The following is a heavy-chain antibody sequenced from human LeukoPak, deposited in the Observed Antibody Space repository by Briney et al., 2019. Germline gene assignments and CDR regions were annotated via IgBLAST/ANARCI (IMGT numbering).Heavy chain of an antibody. V-gene: IGHV4-39*01. CDR1: GGSISSSSYY. D-gene: IGHD2-8*02. CDR2: IYYSGST. Sequence: SSETLSLTCTVSGGSISSSSYYWGWIRQPPGKGLEWIGSIYYSGSTYYNPSLKSRVTISVGTSKNQFSLKLSSVTAADTAVYYCASVLLGPDAFDIWGQGTMVTVSS. CDR3: ASVLLGPDAFDI. J-gene: IGHJ3*02.